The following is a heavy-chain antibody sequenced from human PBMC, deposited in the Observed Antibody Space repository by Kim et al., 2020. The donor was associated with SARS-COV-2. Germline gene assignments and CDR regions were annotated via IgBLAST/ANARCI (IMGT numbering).Heavy chain of an antibody. CDR1: GGSISSSSYY. CDR3: AREWAGEQWLVSAGGDYLGH. J-gene: IGHJ4*02. V-gene: IGHV4-39*07. CDR2: IYYSGST. D-gene: IGHD6-19*01. Sequence: SETLSLTCTVSGGSISSSSYYWGWIRQAPGMGLVWIGSIYYSGSTYYNPSLRSRVTISVDTTKNQFSLKLSSGTGADTAGYYCAREWAGEQWLVSAGGDYLGHWGQG.